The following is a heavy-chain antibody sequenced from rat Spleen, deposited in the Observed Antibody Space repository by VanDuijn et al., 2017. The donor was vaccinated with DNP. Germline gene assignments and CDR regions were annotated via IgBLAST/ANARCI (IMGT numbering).Heavy chain of an antibody. CDR1: GFSLTSYN. J-gene: IGHJ4*01. Sequence: QVQLKESGPGLVQPSQTLSLTCTVAGFSLTSYNVHWVRQPPGKDLECMGIIWNTGGTQYNSALKSRLNISKDTSKSQVFLKMNSLQTEDTATYFCASTLVNYDTYGYYAMDAWGQGTSVTVSS. V-gene: IGHV2-41*01. CDR3: ASTLVNYDTYGYYAMDA. CDR2: IWNTGGT. D-gene: IGHD1-11*01.